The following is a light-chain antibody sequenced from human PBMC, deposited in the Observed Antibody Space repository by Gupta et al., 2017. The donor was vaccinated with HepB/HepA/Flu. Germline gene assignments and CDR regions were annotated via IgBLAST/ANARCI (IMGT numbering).Light chain of an antibody. CDR3: NTYTNSGARV. J-gene: IGLJ3*02. Sequence: QSALTQPASVSGSPGQSTTIPCTGSSSDVGGYNYVSWYQQHPGKAPKLMIYDVSNRPSGVSDRFSGSKSGNTASLTISGLQAEDEADYYCNTYTNSGARVFGGGTKLTVL. V-gene: IGLV2-14*03. CDR1: SSDVGGYNY. CDR2: DVS.